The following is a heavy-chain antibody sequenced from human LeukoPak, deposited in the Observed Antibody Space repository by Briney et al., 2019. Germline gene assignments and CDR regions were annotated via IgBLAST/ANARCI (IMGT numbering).Heavy chain of an antibody. J-gene: IGHJ5*02. CDR2: INPSGGST. Sequence: ASVKVSCKASGYTFTSYYMHWVRQAPGQGVEGMGIINPSGGSTSYAQKFQGRVTMTRDTSTSTVYMELSSLRSEDTAVYYCARDRGYIVVVPAPKGGHWFDPWGQGTLVTVSS. CDR1: GYTFTSYY. V-gene: IGHV1-46*01. D-gene: IGHD2-2*01. CDR3: ARDRGYIVVVPAPKGGHWFDP.